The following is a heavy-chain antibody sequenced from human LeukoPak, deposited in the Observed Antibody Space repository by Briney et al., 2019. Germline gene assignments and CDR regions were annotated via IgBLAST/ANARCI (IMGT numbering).Heavy chain of an antibody. Sequence: GGSLRLSCEASGFTFSGYLTSWVRQVPGKGLDWVSSISGSGGTTYYADSVKGRFTISRDNSKNTLYLQMNSLRAEDTAVYYCAKGGPDDYWGQGTLVTVSS. CDR2: ISGSGGTT. V-gene: IGHV3-23*01. CDR3: AKGGPDDY. CDR1: GFTFSGYL. J-gene: IGHJ4*02. D-gene: IGHD1-14*01.